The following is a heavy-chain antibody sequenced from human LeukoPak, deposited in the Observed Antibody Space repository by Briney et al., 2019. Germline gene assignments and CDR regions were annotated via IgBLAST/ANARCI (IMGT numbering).Heavy chain of an antibody. Sequence: PGGSLRLSCAASGFTFSSYVMTWVRQAPGKGLEWVANIHQHGSKENYLDSVKGRFTISRDNAKSSIYLQMNSLRAEDTAIYYCARIGHDLYQTFDSWGNGNLITVSS. V-gene: IGHV3-7*03. CDR1: GFTFSSYV. D-gene: IGHD2-2*01. CDR3: ARIGHDLYQTFDS. J-gene: IGHJ5*01. CDR2: IHQHGSKE.